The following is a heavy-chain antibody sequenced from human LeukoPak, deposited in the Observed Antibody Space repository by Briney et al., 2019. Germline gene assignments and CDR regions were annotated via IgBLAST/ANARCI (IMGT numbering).Heavy chain of an antibody. Sequence: PSETLSLTCTVSGGSIRSYYWNWVRRPAGKGLEWIGRIYTSGSTNYNPSPKSRVTMSVDTSKNQFSLKLSSVTAADTAVYYCARDALYCSSTSCYRYWYFDLWGRGTLVTVSS. J-gene: IGHJ2*01. CDR3: ARDALYCSSTSCYRYWYFDL. D-gene: IGHD2-2*01. CDR1: GGSIRSYY. V-gene: IGHV4-4*07. CDR2: IYTSGST.